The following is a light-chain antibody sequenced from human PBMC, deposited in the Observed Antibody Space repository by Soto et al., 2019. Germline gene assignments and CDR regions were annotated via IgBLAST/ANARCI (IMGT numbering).Light chain of an antibody. CDR2: GAS. J-gene: IGKJ1*01. Sequence: EIVLTQSPGTLSLSPGERATLSCRASQSVSSSYLAWYQQKAGQAPRLLIYGASSRATGIPDRFSGSGSGTDFTLTISRLEPEDFALYYCQQYGSSSWTFGQGTKVEIK. CDR1: QSVSSSY. V-gene: IGKV3-20*01. CDR3: QQYGSSSWT.